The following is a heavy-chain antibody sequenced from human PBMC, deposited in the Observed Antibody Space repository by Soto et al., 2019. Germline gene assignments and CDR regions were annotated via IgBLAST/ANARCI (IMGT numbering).Heavy chain of an antibody. CDR3: ATRSDYDILTGYYLDYYYYGMDV. J-gene: IGHJ6*02. V-gene: IGHV4-38-2*02. Sequence: SETLSLTCTVSGYSISSGYYWGWIRQPPGKGLEWIGSIYHSGSTYYNPSLKSRVTISVDTSKNQFSLKLSSVTAADTAVYYCATRSDYDILTGYYLDYYYYGMDVWGQGTTVTVSS. CDR1: GYSISSGYY. CDR2: IYHSGST. D-gene: IGHD3-9*01.